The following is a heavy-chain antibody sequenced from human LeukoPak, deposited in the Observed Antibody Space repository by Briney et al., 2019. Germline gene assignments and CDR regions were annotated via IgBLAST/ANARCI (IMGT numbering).Heavy chain of an antibody. CDR2: INSDGSST. J-gene: IGHJ4*02. CDR3: ARDEYYYDSSGCFDY. Sequence: QTGGSLRLSCAASGFTFSSYWMHWVRQAPGKGLVWVSRINSDGSSTSYADSVKGRFTISRDNAKNTLYLQMNSLRAGDTAVYYCARDEYYYDSSGCFDYWGQGTLVTVSS. D-gene: IGHD3-22*01. CDR1: GFTFSSYW. V-gene: IGHV3-74*01.